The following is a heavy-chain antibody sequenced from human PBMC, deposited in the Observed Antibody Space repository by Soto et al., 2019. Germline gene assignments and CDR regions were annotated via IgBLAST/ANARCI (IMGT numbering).Heavy chain of an antibody. CDR1: GFTFSHYA. CDR2: ISYDGSNK. D-gene: IGHD3-9*01. J-gene: IGHJ4*02. Sequence: GGSLRLSCAASGFTFSHYAMHWVRQAPGKGLEWVAVISYDGSNKYYADSVKGRFAISRDNSKNTLYVQLNSLRAEDTAVYYCAREVILTGYRYGNLDHWGQGTLVTVSS. CDR3: AREVILTGYRYGNLDH. V-gene: IGHV3-30*09.